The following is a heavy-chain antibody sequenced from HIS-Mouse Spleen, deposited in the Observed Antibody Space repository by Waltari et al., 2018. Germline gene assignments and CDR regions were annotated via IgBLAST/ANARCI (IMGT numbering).Heavy chain of an antibody. J-gene: IGHJ4*02. V-gene: IGHV1-2*02. CDR3: ARDLRRRGNWGWEGYYFDY. D-gene: IGHD7-27*01. CDR1: GYTFPGYY. Sequence: QVQLVQSGAEVKKPGASVKVSCKASGYTFPGYYMHWVRQAPGPGLEWMGWINPNSGGTNDEQKFQGRVTMTRDTSISPAYMELSRLRSDDTAVYYCARDLRRRGNWGWEGYYFDYWGQGTLVTVSS. CDR2: INPNSGGT.